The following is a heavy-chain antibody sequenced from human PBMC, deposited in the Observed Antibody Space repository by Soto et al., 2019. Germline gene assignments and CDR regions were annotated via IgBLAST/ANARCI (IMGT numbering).Heavy chain of an antibody. Sequence: ASVKVSCKASGYRFTTYGITWVRLAPGQGLEWLGGISTYNGNTDYAQNLQDRVTMTTETSTSTAYMEVTSLTSDDTAVYYCARGLRTNGLDVWGQGTTVTVSS. CDR1: GYRFTTYG. D-gene: IGHD4-17*01. CDR2: ISTYNGNT. V-gene: IGHV1-18*04. CDR3: ARGLRTNGLDV. J-gene: IGHJ6*02.